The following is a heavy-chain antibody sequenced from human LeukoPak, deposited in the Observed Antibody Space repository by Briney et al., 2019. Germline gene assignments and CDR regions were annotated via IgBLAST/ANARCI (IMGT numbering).Heavy chain of an antibody. Sequence: GGSLRLSCVASGFAFSSYAMSWVRQAPGKGLEWVSAISGSGDSTYYADSVKGRFSISRDKSKNTLYLQMNSLRAEDTAVYYCTKDRLSSGWYNYFDPWGQGTLVTVSS. CDR3: TKDRLSSGWYNYFDP. J-gene: IGHJ5*02. CDR1: GFAFSSYA. D-gene: IGHD6-19*01. V-gene: IGHV3-23*01. CDR2: ISGSGDST.